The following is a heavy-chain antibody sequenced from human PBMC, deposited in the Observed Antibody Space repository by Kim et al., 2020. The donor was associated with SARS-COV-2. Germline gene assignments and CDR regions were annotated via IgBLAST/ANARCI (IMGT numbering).Heavy chain of an antibody. CDR3: ARVQYDSFEI. CDR1: GDSINTFTFY. D-gene: IGHD3-9*01. Sequence: SETLSLTCTVSGDSINTFTFYWSWIRQPPGKGLEWIGYLYYSGSTNFSPSLKSRVSISLDTSKNQFSLNLNSVTAADTALYYCARVQYDSFEIWGQGTM. V-gene: IGHV4-61*01. J-gene: IGHJ3*02. CDR2: LYYSGST.